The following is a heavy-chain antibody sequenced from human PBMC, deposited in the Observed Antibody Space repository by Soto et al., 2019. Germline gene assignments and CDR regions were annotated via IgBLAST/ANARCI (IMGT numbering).Heavy chain of an antibody. V-gene: IGHV1-8*01. CDR3: ARGPTPDY. CDR2: MNPNSGDT. Sequence: ASVKVSCKASVNTFTSYDINWVRQAAGQGLEWMAWMNPNSGDTGYAQKFQGRVTMTRNTSISTAYMELSSLRSDDTAVYYCARGPTPDYWGQGTLVTVSS. J-gene: IGHJ4*02. CDR1: VNTFTSYD.